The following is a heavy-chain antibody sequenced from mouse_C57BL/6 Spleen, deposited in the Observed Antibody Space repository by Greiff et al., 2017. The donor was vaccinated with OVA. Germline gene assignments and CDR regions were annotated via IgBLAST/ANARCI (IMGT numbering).Heavy chain of an antibody. Sequence: QVHVKQPGAELVMPGASVKLSCKASGYTFTSYWMHWVKQRPGQGLEWIGEIDPSDSYTNYNQKFKGKSTLTVDKSSSTAYMQLSSLTSEDSAVYYCARADGNSYYFDYWGQGTTLTVSS. CDR1: GYTFTSYW. CDR3: ARADGNSYYFDY. J-gene: IGHJ2*01. D-gene: IGHD2-1*01. V-gene: IGHV1-69*01. CDR2: IDPSDSYT.